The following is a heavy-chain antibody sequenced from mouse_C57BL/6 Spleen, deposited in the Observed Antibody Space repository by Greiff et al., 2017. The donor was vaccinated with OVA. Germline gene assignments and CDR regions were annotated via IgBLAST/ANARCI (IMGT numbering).Heavy chain of an antibody. J-gene: IGHJ1*03. CDR2: INPNNGGT. CDR1: GYTFTDYY. D-gene: IGHD1-1*01. Sequence: VQLQQSGPELVKPGASVKISCKASGYTFTDYYMNWVKQSHGMSLEWIGDINPNNGGTSYNQKFKGKATLTVDKSSSTAYMELRSLTSEDSAVDYGARLGGSSPPWYFEVWGTGTTVTVSS. CDR3: ARLGGSSPPWYFEV. V-gene: IGHV1-26*01.